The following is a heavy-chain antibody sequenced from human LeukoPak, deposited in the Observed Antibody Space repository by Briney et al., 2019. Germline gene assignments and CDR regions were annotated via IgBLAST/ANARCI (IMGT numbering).Heavy chain of an antibody. CDR2: INHSGST. J-gene: IGHJ6*03. CDR3: ARRTEAPGYYSSSMDV. CDR1: GGSFSGYY. V-gene: IGHV4-34*01. Sequence: SETLSLTCAVYGGSFSGYYWSWIRQPPGKGLEWIGEINHSGSTNYNPSLKSRVTISVDTSKNQFSLKLSAVTAADTAVYYCARRTEAPGYYSSSMDVWGNGTTVTVSS.